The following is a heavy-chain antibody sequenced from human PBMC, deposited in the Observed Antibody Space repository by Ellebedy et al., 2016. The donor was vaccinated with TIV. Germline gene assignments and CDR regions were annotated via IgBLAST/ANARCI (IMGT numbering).Heavy chain of an antibody. D-gene: IGHD2-15*01. Sequence: PGGSLRLSCAASGFTLRRYGIHWVRQGPGKGLEWVAGFLNDGSNEDFVDSVKGRFTISRDTSENMLSLQMNSLITEDTAVYYCATVVGRGLRWIWGQGSLVIVSS. CDR1: GFTLRRYG. J-gene: IGHJ4*02. V-gene: IGHV3-30*03. CDR2: FLNDGSNE. CDR3: ATVVGRGLRWI.